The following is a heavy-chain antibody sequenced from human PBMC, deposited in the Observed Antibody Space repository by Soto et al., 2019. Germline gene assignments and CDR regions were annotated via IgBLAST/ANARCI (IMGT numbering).Heavy chain of an antibody. CDR2: IDPSDSYT. CDR1: GYSFTSYW. CDR3: ANHRFPGNSDD. J-gene: IGHJ4*02. Sequence: GESMKISCKGSGYSFTSYWISWVRQMPGKGLERMGRIDPSDSYTNYSPSFQGHVTISADKSISTAYLQWSSLKASNTAMYYCANHRFPGNSDDWGQGTLVTVSS. D-gene: IGHD4-4*01. V-gene: IGHV5-10-1*01.